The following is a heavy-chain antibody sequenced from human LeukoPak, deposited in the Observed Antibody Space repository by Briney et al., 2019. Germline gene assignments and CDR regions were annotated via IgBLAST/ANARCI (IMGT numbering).Heavy chain of an antibody. CDR2: ISSSSSYI. J-gene: IGHJ4*02. CDR3: ARVSSPLRYFDLLN. D-gene: IGHD3-9*01. Sequence: GGSLRLSCAASGFTFSSYSMNWVRQAPGKGLEWVSSISSSSSYIYYADSVKGRFTISRDNAKNSLYLQMNSLRAEDTAVYYCARVSSPLRYFDLLNWGQGTLVTVSS. CDR1: GFTFSSYS. V-gene: IGHV3-21*01.